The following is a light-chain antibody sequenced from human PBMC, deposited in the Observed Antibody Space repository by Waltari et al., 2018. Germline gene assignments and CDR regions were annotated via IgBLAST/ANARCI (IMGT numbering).Light chain of an antibody. Sequence: EIVLTQSPATLSLSPGERATLSCRASQSVSSYLAWYQQKPGQAPRLLISWASTRESGVPDRFSGSGSGTDFTLTISSLQAEDVAIYYCQQYYRIPYTFGQETKLEIK. CDR1: QSVSSY. J-gene: IGKJ2*01. V-gene: IGKV3-15*01. CDR2: WAS. CDR3: QQYYRIPYT.